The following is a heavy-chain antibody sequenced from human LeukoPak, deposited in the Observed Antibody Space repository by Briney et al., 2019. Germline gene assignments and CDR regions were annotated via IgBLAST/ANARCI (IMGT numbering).Heavy chain of an antibody. CDR1: GFTFSSYG. CDR3: AKSPLYYDFWSGNDY. D-gene: IGHD3-3*01. CDR2: ISYDGSNK. J-gene: IGHJ4*02. Sequence: GGSLRLSCAASGFTFSSYGMHWVRQAPGKGLEWVAVISYDGSNKYYADSVKGRFTISRDNSKNTLYLQMNSPRAEDTAVYYCAKSPLYYDFWSGNDYWGQGTLVTVSS. V-gene: IGHV3-30*18.